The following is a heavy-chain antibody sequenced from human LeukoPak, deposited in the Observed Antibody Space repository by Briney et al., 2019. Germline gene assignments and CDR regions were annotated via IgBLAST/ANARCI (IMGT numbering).Heavy chain of an antibody. CDR3: ARAPYYYDSSVDY. J-gene: IGHJ4*02. CDR2: ISYDGSNK. Sequence: PGRSLRLSCAASGFTFSSYGMHWVRQAPGKGLEWVAVISYDGSNKYYADSVKGRFTISRDNSKNTLYLQMNSLRAEDTAVYYCARAPYYYDSSVDYWGQGTLVTVSS. CDR1: GFTFSSYG. V-gene: IGHV3-30*03. D-gene: IGHD3-22*01.